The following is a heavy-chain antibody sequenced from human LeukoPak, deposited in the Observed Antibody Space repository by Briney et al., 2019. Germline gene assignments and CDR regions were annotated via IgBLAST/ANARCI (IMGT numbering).Heavy chain of an antibody. CDR2: IKSRGGTT. Sequence: GGSLRLSCAASGFTFSDYGMNWVRQAPGKGLEWVGRIKSRGGTTDYVAPVKGRFTISRDDSKNTLYLQMNSLKTEDTAVYYCTTGLAGLWGQGTLVTVSS. J-gene: IGHJ4*02. CDR1: GFTFSDYG. V-gene: IGHV3-15*01. CDR3: TTGLAGL. D-gene: IGHD6-19*01.